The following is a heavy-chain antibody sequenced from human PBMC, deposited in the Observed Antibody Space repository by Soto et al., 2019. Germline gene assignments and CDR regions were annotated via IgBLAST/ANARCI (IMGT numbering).Heavy chain of an antibody. CDR3: ARHLSVDYFDY. Sequence: PSETLSLTCTVSGDSITSNSYFWAWIRQSPGKGLEWIGSIYYSGTTYYNPSLKSRVTISVDRSKNQFSLKLSSVTAADTAVYYCARHLSVDYFDYWGQGALVTVSS. CDR2: IYYSGTT. J-gene: IGHJ4*02. V-gene: IGHV4-39*01. CDR1: GDSITSNSYF.